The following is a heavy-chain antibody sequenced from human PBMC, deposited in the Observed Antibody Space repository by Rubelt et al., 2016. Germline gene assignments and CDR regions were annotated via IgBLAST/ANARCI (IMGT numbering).Heavy chain of an antibody. CDR2: IWYDGSNK. J-gene: IGHJ4*02. V-gene: IGHV3-33*01. CDR1: GFTFSSYG. D-gene: IGHD6-13*01. CDR3: ARQKGAAAGTLDY. Sequence: QVQLVESGGGVVQPGRSLRLSCAASGFTFSSYGMHWVRQAPGKGLEWVAVIWYDGSNKYYADSVKGRLTISRDNSKNTRYLQMNSRRAEDTAVYYCARQKGAAAGTLDYWGQGTLVTVSS.